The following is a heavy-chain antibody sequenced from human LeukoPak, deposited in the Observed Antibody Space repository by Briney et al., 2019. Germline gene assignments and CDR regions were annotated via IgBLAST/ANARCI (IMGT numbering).Heavy chain of an antibody. J-gene: IGHJ3*02. D-gene: IGHD1-26*01. V-gene: IGHV4-39*01. CDR3: ARQPRATTFDAFDI. CDR1: GGSISSSSYY. Sequence: SETLSLTCTVSGGSISSSSYYWGWIRQPPGKGLEWIGSIYYSGSTYYNPSLKSRVTISVDTSKNQFSLKLSSVTAADTAVYYCARQPRATTFDAFDIWGQGTMVTVSS. CDR2: IYYSGST.